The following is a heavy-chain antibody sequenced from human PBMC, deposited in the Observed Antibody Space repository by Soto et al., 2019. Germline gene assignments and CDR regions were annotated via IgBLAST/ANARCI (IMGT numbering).Heavy chain of an antibody. Sequence: PSETLSLTCAVYGGSFSGYYWSWIRQPPGKGLEWIGEINHSGSTNYNPSLKSRVTISVDTSKNQFSLKLSSVTAADTAVYYCASRPWGYCSGGSCYLSRFDYWGQGTLFTVSS. V-gene: IGHV4-34*01. CDR2: INHSGST. D-gene: IGHD2-15*01. CDR3: ASRPWGYCSGGSCYLSRFDY. J-gene: IGHJ4*02. CDR1: GGSFSGYY.